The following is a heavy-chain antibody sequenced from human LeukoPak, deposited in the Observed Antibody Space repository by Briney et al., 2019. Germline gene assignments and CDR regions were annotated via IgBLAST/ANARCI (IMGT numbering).Heavy chain of an antibody. J-gene: IGHJ4*02. D-gene: IGHD2-2*01. CDR3: ARDLYCSSTSCQPFCFDY. Sequence: PGGSLRLSCAASGFTFSSYSMNWVRQAPGKGLEWVSYISSSSSTIYYADSVKGRFTISRDNAKNSLYLQMNSLRAEDTAVYYCARDLYCSSTSCQPFCFDYWGQGTLVTVSS. V-gene: IGHV3-48*01. CDR2: ISSSSSTI. CDR1: GFTFSSYS.